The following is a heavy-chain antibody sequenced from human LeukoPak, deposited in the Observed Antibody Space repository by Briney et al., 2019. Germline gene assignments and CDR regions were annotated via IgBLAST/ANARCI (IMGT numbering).Heavy chain of an antibody. CDR3: ARDGLHYDILTGYHNYYYMDV. D-gene: IGHD3-9*01. CDR2: IKQDGSEK. CDR1: GFTFSSYW. J-gene: IGHJ6*03. Sequence: PGGSLRLSCAASGFTFSSYWMSWVRQAPGKGLEWVANIKQDGSEKYYVDSVKGRFTISRDNAKNSLYLQMNSLRAEDTAVYYCARDGLHYDILTGYHNYYYMDVWGKGTTVTTSS. V-gene: IGHV3-7*01.